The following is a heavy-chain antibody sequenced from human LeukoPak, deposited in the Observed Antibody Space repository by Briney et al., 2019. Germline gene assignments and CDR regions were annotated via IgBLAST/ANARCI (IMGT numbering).Heavy chain of an antibody. J-gene: IGHJ6*03. CDR3: ARAVVGGTGSVHYYYYMDV. CDR2: ISSSSSYI. V-gene: IGHV3-21*01. CDR1: GFTFSSYS. D-gene: IGHD2-15*01. Sequence: GGSLRLSCAASGFTFSSYSMNWVRQAPGKGLEWVSSISSSSSYIYYADSVKGRFTISRDNAKNSLYLQMNSLRAEDTAVYYCARAVVGGTGSVHYYYYMDVWGKGTTVTVSS.